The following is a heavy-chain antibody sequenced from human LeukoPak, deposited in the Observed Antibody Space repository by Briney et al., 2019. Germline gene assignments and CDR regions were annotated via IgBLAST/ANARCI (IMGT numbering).Heavy chain of an antibody. CDR3: ARYPREAYYFDY. J-gene: IGHJ4*02. Sequence: SETLSLTCTVSGGSISSYYWSWIRQPPGKGLEWIGYIYYSGSTNYNPSLKSRVTISVDTSKNQFSLKLSSVTAADTAVYYRARYPREAYYFDYWGQGTLVTVSS. CDR1: GGSISSYY. V-gene: IGHV4-59*01. CDR2: IYYSGST.